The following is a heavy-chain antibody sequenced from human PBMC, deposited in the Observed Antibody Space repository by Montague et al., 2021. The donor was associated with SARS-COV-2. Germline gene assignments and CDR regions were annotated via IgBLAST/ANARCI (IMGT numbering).Heavy chain of an antibody. J-gene: IGHJ3*01. CDR3: AKDLVLRAARPDSLDV. D-gene: IGHD6-6*01. CDR1: GFTFSDYS. CDR2: ISASTNLI. V-gene: IGHV3-48*01. Sequence: SLRLSCAASGFTFSDYSVNWVRQAPGKGLEWISYISASTNLIYYADSVKGRFTISRDNSRNSLYLQMNSLRADDTAVYYCAKDLVLRAARPDSLDVWGQGTVVSVSS.